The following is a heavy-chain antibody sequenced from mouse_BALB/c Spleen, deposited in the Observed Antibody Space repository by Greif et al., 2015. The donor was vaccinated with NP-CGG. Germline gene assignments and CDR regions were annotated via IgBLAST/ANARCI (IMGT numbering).Heavy chain of an antibody. V-gene: IGHV14-3*02. D-gene: IGHD1-1*01. CDR3: ASHLTTVVAYYYAMDY. CDR1: GFNIKDTY. CDR2: IDPANGNT. J-gene: IGHJ4*01. Sequence: EVKLVESGAELVKPGASVKLSCTASGFNIKDTYMHWVKQRPEQGPEWIGRIDPANGNTKYDPKFQGKATITADTSSNTAYLQLSSLTSEDTAVYYCASHLTTVVAYYYAMDYWGQGTSVTVSS.